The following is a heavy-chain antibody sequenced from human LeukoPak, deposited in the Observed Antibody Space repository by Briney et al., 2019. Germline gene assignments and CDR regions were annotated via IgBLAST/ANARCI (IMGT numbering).Heavy chain of an antibody. CDR3: ARDYYDSSGSIYNWFDP. J-gene: IGHJ5*02. CDR1: GGSISSEGYY. Sequence: PSQTLSLTCTVSGGSISSEGYYWSWIRQRPGMGLEWLGYIYYSGSTYYNPSLKSRVSISLDTSKNQLSLKLSSVTAADTAVYYCARDYYDSSGSIYNWFDPWGQGTLVTVSS. D-gene: IGHD3-22*01. CDR2: IYYSGST. V-gene: IGHV4-31*03.